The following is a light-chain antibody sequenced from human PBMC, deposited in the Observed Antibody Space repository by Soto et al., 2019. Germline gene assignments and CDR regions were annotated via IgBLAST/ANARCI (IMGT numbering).Light chain of an antibody. CDR3: QQSYSSPWT. CDR1: QTITNY. V-gene: IGKV1-39*01. Sequence: DIQMTQSPSSLSASVGDRVTITCRASQTITNYLNWYQQKPGKAPKHLIYAASTLLSGVPSRFTGGGSGTDFTLTIDSLQPEDFATYFCQQSYSSPWTFGQGTKVEI. CDR2: AAS. J-gene: IGKJ1*01.